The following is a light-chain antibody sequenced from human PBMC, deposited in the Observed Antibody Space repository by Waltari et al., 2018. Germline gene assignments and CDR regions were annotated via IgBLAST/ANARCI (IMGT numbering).Light chain of an antibody. CDR3: QQYYSTPQT. CDR1: QTILYTSNNKSY. V-gene: IGKV4-1*01. Sequence: DVVMTQSPDSLAVSLGERASINCKSSQTILYTSNNKSYLAWYQQKPGQPPKLLIYWASTRESGVPDRFSGSGSGTDFTLTISSLQAEDVAVYYCQQYYSTPQTFSQGTKVEIK. CDR2: WAS. J-gene: IGKJ1*01.